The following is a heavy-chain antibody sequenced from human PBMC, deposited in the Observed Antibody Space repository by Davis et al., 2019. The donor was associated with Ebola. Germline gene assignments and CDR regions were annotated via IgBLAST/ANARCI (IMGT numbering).Heavy chain of an antibody. D-gene: IGHD6-19*01. CDR3: ARGEQWLSTGGAFDI. CDR1: GFTFSDYY. CDR2: ISSSSSYT. J-gene: IGHJ3*02. V-gene: IGHV3-11*06. Sequence: PGGSLRLSCAASGFTFSDYYMSWIRQAPGKGLEWVSYISSSSSYTNYADSVKGRFTISRDNAKNSLYLQMNSLRAEDTAVYYCARGEQWLSTGGAFDIWGQGTMVTVSS.